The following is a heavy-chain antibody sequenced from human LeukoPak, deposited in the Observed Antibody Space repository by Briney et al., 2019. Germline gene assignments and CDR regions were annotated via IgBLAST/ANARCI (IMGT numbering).Heavy chain of an antibody. Sequence: SGTLSLTCAVSGGSISSSNWWSWVRQPPGKGLEWIGEIYHSGSTNYNPSLKSRVTISVDKSKNQFSLKLSSVTAADTAVYYCARGGKPDSSGWYPFDYWGQGTLVTVSS. J-gene: IGHJ4*02. CDR3: ARGGKPDSSGWYPFDY. CDR2: IYHSGST. V-gene: IGHV4-4*02. D-gene: IGHD6-19*01. CDR1: GGSISSSNW.